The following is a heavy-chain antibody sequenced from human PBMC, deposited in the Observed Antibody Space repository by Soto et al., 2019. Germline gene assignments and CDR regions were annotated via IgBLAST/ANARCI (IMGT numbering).Heavy chain of an antibody. J-gene: IGHJ3*02. V-gene: IGHV1-69*13. CDR2: IIPIFGTA. D-gene: IGHD5-12*01. Sequence: VKVSCKASGGTFSSYAISWVRQAPGQGLEWMGGIIPIFGTANYAQKFQGRVTITADKSTSTAYMELSSLRSEDTAVYYCARALRGYSGYDDAFDIWGQGTMVTVSS. CDR3: ARALRGYSGYDDAFDI. CDR1: GGTFSSYA.